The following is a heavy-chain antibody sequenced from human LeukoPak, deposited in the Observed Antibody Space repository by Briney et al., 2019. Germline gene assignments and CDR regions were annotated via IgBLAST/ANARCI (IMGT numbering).Heavy chain of an antibody. CDR2: IYYSGST. D-gene: IGHD2-21*01. V-gene: IGHV4-59*01. Sequence: SETLSLTCTVSGGSISSYYWSWIRQPPGKGLEWIGYIYYSGSTNYNPSLKSRVTISVKTSKNQFSLKLSSVTAADTAVYYCARGVVIAPQTFDYWGQGTLVTVSS. J-gene: IGHJ4*02. CDR3: ARGVVIAPQTFDY. CDR1: GGSISSYY.